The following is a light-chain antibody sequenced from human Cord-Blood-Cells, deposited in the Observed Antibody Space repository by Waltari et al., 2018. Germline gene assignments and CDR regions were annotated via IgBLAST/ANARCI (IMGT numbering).Light chain of an antibody. CDR1: QSISSY. V-gene: IGKV1-39*01. CDR2: AAT. J-gene: IGKJ1*01. Sequence: DIQMTQSPSSLSASVGDRVTITCRASQSISSYLNWYQQKPGKAPKLLIYAATGLQSGVPSRFSGSGSGTDFSLTISSQQPEDFATYYCQQSYSTRWTFGQGTKVEIK. CDR3: QQSYSTRWT.